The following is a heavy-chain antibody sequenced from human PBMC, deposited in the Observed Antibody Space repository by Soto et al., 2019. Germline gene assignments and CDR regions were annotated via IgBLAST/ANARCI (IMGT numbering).Heavy chain of an antibody. D-gene: IGHD6-19*01. CDR1: GFSLSTSGVG. V-gene: IGHV2-5*02. Sequence: QITLKESGPTLVKPTQTLTLTCTFSGFSLSTSGVGVGWIRKPPGKALEWLALIYWDDDKRYSPSLKSRLTITKDTSKNLVVLTMTNMDPVDTATYNCAHRRYSSGWYPTFDYWGQGTLVTVSS. J-gene: IGHJ4*02. CDR2: IYWDDDK. CDR3: AHRRYSSGWYPTFDY.